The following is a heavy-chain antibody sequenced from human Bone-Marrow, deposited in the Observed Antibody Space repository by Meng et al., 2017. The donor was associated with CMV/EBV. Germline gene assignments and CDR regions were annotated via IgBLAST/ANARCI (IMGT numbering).Heavy chain of an antibody. J-gene: IGHJ6*02. CDR3: ARGNRGLDEVVRGGYYYYGMDV. V-gene: IGHV3-7*01. D-gene: IGHD3/OR15-3a*01. CDR1: GFTFSSYW. CDR2: IKQDGSEK. Sequence: GGSLRLSCAASGFTFSSYWMSWVRQAPGKGLEWVANIKQDGSEKYYVDSVKGRFTISRDNAKNSLYLQMNSLRAEDTAVYYCARGNRGLDEVVRGGYYYYGMDVWGQGTTVTVSS.